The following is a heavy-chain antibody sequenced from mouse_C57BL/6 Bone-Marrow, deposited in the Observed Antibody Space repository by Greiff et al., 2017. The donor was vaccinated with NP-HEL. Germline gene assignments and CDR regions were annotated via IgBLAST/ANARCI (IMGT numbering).Heavy chain of an antibody. V-gene: IGHV1-69*01. J-gene: IGHJ2*01. D-gene: IGHD1-1*01. Sequence: VQLQQPGAELVMPGASVKLSCKASGYTFTSYWMHWVKQRPGQGLEWIGEIDPSDSYTNYNQKFKGKSTLTVDKSSSTAYMQLSSLTSEDSAVYYCASDYYGSPYYFDYWGQGTTLTVSS. CDR1: GYTFTSYW. CDR3: ASDYYGSPYYFDY. CDR2: IDPSDSYT.